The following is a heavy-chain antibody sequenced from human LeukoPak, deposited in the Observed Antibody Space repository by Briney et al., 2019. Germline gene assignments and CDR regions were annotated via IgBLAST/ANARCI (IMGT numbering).Heavy chain of an antibody. V-gene: IGHV3-23*01. CDR1: GFTFSTYA. Sequence: GGSLRLSCAASGFTFSTYAMSWVRQTPGKGLEWVSTISGSGGNTYYADSVKGRFTISRDNSKNTLYLQMNSLRAEDTAVYYCAKGSRLAHFDYWGQGTLVTVSS. J-gene: IGHJ4*02. D-gene: IGHD6-19*01. CDR3: AKGSRLAHFDY. CDR2: ISGSGGNT.